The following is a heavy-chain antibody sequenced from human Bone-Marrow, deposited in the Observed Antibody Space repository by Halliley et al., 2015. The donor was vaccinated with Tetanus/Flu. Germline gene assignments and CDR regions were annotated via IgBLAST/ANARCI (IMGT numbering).Heavy chain of an antibody. J-gene: IGHJ6*02. Sequence: WIGYIYFDGPPSYNPSLKSRVAISVDTSKNQFSLKMSSVTPADTAVYYCVRERRVYYFYGMDVWGQGTTVTVSS. CDR2: IYFDGPP. CDR3: VRERRVYYFYGMDV. V-gene: IGHV4-59*01.